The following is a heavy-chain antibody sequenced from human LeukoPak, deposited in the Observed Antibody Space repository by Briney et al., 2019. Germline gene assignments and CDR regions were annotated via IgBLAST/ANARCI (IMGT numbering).Heavy chain of an antibody. V-gene: IGHV3-30*02. Sequence: GGSLRLSCAASGFTFSSYGMHWVRQAPGKGLEWVAFIRYDGSNKYYADSVKGRFTISRDNSKNTLYLRMNSLRAEDTAVYYCAKDFAKYQLFPGPIDYWGQGTLVTVSS. CDR3: AKDFAKYQLFPGPIDY. CDR1: GFTFSSYG. CDR2: IRYDGSNK. D-gene: IGHD2-2*01. J-gene: IGHJ4*02.